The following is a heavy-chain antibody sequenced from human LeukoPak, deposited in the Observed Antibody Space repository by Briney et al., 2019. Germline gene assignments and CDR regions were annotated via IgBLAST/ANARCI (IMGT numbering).Heavy chain of an antibody. Sequence: GGSLRLSCAAPGFTFDDCAMHWVRQAPGRGLEWVSGVTWNSGSIDYADSVKGRFTISRDNAKNSLYLQMNSLRAEETALYYCARESGAYLFDYWGQGTLVTVSS. CDR2: VTWNSGSI. V-gene: IGHV3-9*01. CDR3: ARESGAYLFDY. D-gene: IGHD3-10*01. CDR1: GFTFDDCA. J-gene: IGHJ4*02.